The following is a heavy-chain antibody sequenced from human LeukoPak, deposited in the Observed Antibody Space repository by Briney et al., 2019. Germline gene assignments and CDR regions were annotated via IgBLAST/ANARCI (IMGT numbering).Heavy chain of an antibody. D-gene: IGHD6-19*01. CDR2: ISESGDTP. V-gene: IGHV3-23*01. Sequence: GGSLRLSCTASGFTFSSYAMSWVRQAPGKGLKWVSSISESGDTPYYADSVKGLFTISRDNAKNSLYLQMNSLRAEDTAVYYCARSVVGFLDYWGQGTLVTVSS. CDR1: GFTFSSYA. J-gene: IGHJ4*02. CDR3: ARSVVGFLDY.